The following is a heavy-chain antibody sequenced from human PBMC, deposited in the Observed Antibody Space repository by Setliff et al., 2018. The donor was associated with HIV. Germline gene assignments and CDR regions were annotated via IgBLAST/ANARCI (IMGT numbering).Heavy chain of an antibody. CDR2: IYGSGDT. V-gene: IGHV4-4*07. D-gene: IGHD3-10*01. Sequence: SETLSLTCTVSGGSISRYYWNWIRQPAGKGLEWIGRIYGSGDTNYNPSLKSRVTMSIDTSNNRFSLRLTPVTAADTAVYYCSRGYITLDRGVSDYMDVWGKGTTVTVS. J-gene: IGHJ6*03. CDR1: GGSISRYY. CDR3: SRGYITLDRGVSDYMDV.